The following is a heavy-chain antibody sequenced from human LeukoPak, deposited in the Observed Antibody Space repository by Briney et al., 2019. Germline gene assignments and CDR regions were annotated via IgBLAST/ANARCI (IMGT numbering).Heavy chain of an antibody. CDR2: IYYSGST. V-gene: IGHV4-39*07. CDR1: GGSISSSSYY. J-gene: IGHJ5*02. D-gene: IGHD2-2*01. Sequence: SETLSLTCTVSGGSISSSSYYWGWIRQPPGTGLEWIGSIYYSGSTYYNPSLKSRVTISVDTSKNQFSLKLSSVTAADTAVYYCARDRKYQLLGFDPWGQGTLVTVSS. CDR3: ARDRKYQLLGFDP.